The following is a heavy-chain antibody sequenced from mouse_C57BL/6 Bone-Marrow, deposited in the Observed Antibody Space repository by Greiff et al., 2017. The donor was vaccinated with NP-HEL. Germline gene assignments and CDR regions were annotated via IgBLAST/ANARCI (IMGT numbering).Heavy chain of an antibody. CDR1: GYAFSSSW. CDR2: IYPGDGDT. J-gene: IGHJ1*03. D-gene: IGHD1-1*01. CDR3: ARRDYYGSSYVEYFDV. Sequence: VQLQQSGPELVKPGASVKISCKASGYAFSSSWMNWVKQRPGKGLGWIGRIYPGDGDTNYNGKFKGKATLTADKSSSTAYMQLSSLTSEDSAVYFCARRDYYGSSYVEYFDVWGTGTTVTVSS. V-gene: IGHV1-82*01.